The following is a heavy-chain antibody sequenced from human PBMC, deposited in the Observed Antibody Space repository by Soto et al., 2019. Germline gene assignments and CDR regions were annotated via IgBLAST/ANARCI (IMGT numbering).Heavy chain of an antibody. Sequence: EVQLVESGGGLVQPGGSLRLSCAASGFTFSSYDMHWVRKATGKGLEWVSAIGTAGDTYYPGSVKGRFTISRENAKNSLYLQMNSLRAGDTAVYYCARDRWELHSYYGMDVWGQGTTVTVSS. V-gene: IGHV3-13*01. J-gene: IGHJ6*02. D-gene: IGHD1-26*01. CDR2: IGTAGDT. CDR3: ARDRWELHSYYGMDV. CDR1: GFTFSSYD.